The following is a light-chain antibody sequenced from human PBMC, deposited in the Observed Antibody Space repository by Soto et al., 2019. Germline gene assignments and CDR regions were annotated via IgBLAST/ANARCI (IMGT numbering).Light chain of an antibody. CDR2: AAL. CDR3: QQSLRKRQS. J-gene: IGKJ2*03. V-gene: IGKV1-39*01. CDR1: ENIRNY. Sequence: DIQMTQSPSSLSASVGDRVTITCRASENIRNYLNWYQQKLGKAPKLLISAALSLQSGVPSRFRGSGSGTVFTLNIICLQTADFGTYYCQQSLRKRQSFGQGTTLEIK.